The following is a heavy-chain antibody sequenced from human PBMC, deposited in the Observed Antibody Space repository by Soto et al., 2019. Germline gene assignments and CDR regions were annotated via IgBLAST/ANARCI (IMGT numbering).Heavy chain of an antibody. Sequence: EVQLVQTGAEVKKPGESLKISCKGSGYSFTSYWIGWVRQMPGKGLEWMGIIYPGDSDTRYSPSFQGQVTISADKSISTAYLQSSSLKASDTAMYYCARHVVPAATRGGYYYYGMDVWGQGTTVTVSS. CDR1: GYSFTSYW. V-gene: IGHV5-51*01. CDR3: ARHVVPAATRGGYYYYGMDV. J-gene: IGHJ6*02. CDR2: IYPGDSDT. D-gene: IGHD2-2*01.